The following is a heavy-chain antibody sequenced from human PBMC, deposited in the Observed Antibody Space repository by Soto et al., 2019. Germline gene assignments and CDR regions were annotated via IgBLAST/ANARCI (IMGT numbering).Heavy chain of an antibody. J-gene: IGHJ6*03. D-gene: IGHD3-3*01. V-gene: IGHV4-34*02. CDR2: INHSGST. CDR3: ASIPVRFSTFYSYRDV. Sequence: QVQLQQWGAGLLKPSETLSLTCGVYGGSLSVYYWSWIRQSPGKGLEWIGEINHSGSTNYNPSFKSRVTISVDTSKNQFSVKPTSVTAADTAVYYCASIPVRFSTFYSYRDVWGGGTTVTVSS. CDR1: GGSLSVYY.